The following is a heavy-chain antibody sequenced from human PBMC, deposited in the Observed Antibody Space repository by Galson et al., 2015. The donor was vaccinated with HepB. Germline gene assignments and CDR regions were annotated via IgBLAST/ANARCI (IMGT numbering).Heavy chain of an antibody. J-gene: IGHJ4*02. CDR3: ARKSGGSGSFDY. D-gene: IGHD3-10*01. CDR1: GFTFSSYW. Sequence: PRLSFAASGFTFSSYWMSWVRQAPGKGLEWVANIKQDGSEKNYMDSVKGRFTISRDNDKNSVFLLMNSLRVEDTAVYYCARKSGGSGSFDYWGQGILVTVSS. V-gene: IGHV3-7*01. CDR2: IKQDGSEK.